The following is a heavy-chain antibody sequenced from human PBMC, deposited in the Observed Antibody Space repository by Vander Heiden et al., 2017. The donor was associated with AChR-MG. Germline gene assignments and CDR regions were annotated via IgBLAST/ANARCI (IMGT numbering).Heavy chain of an antibody. CDR2: IYYSGST. CDR3: ARRYSTGYFQH. V-gene: IGHV4-39*01. J-gene: IGHJ1*01. CDR1: GGPISSSSYY. D-gene: IGHD6-13*01. Sequence: QLQLQESGPGLVKPSETLSLTCTVSGGPISSSSYYWGWIRQPPGKGLEWIGSIYYSGSTYYNPSLKSRVTISVDTSKNQFSLKLSSVTAADTAVYYCARRYSTGYFQHWGQGTLVTVSS.